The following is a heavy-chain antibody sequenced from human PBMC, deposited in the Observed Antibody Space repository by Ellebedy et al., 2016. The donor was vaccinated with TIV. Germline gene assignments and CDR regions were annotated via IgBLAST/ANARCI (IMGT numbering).Heavy chain of an antibody. CDR2: IYSSGSS. J-gene: IGHJ4*02. Sequence: MPSETLSLTCSVSGGSISNYYWSWIRQPAGKRLEWLGRIYSSGSSNYNPSLKSRVTMSVDTSKNQFSLVLTSVTAADTAVYYCARHYSDSSGRYYFQYWGQGTLVTVSS. D-gene: IGHD3-22*01. CDR3: ARHYSDSSGRYYFQY. CDR1: GGSISNYY. V-gene: IGHV4-4*07.